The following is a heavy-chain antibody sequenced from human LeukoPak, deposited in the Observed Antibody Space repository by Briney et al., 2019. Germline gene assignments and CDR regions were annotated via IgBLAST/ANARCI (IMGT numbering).Heavy chain of an antibody. V-gene: IGHV1-2*02. J-gene: IGHJ5*02. CDR1: GYTFTGYY. Sequence: ASVKVSYKASGYTFTGYYMHWVRQAPGQGLEWMGWINPNSGGTNYAQKFQGRVTMTRDTSISTAYMELSRLRSDDTAVYYCAREPRGYQLPPLPFDPWGQGTLVTVSS. CDR3: AREPRGYQLPPLPFDP. CDR2: INPNSGGT. D-gene: IGHD2-2*01.